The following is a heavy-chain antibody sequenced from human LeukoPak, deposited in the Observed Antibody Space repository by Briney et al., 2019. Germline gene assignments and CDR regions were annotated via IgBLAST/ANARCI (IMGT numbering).Heavy chain of an antibody. Sequence: PGESLRLSCVASGLIFSDTNLAWIRQAPGKGLEWISYIRRVPTDLYYADSVKGRFTITRDNAKNSLYLQMNSLRAEDTANYYCARRARDFGDSHAFDVWGQGTMATVSS. CDR2: IRRVPTDL. V-gene: IGHV3-11*01. D-gene: IGHD4-17*01. CDR3: ARRARDFGDSHAFDV. J-gene: IGHJ3*01. CDR1: GLIFSDTN.